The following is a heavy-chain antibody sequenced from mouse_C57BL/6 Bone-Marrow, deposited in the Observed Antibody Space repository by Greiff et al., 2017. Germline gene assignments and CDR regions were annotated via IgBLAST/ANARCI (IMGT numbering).Heavy chain of an antibody. CDR1: GYTFTDYN. CDR2: INPNNGGT. V-gene: IGHV1-18*01. CDR3: PYDLYYFDY. Sequence: VQLQQSGPELVKPGASVKIPCKASGYTFTDYNMDWVKQSHGKSLEWIGDINPNNGGTIYNQKFKGKATLTVDTSSSTAYMELRSLTSEDTAVYYFPYDLYYFDYGGQGTTLTVSS. D-gene: IGHD2-4*01. J-gene: IGHJ2*01.